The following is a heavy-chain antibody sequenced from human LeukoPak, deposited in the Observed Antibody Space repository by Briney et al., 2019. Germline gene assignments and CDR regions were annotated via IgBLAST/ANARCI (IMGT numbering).Heavy chain of an antibody. CDR2: IYPGDSDT. J-gene: IGHJ3*02. CDR3: VRDYFGSGSFDAFDI. Sequence: GESPKISWKSAGYSFTSYWIGWGRQMPGKGRVGGVMIYPGDSDTRYSPSFQGQVTISADKSMDTAYLQAGSVKTSDTGMFYFVRDYFGSGSFDAFDIWGQGTIVTVSS. CDR1: GYSFTSYW. D-gene: IGHD3-10*01. V-gene: IGHV5-51*01.